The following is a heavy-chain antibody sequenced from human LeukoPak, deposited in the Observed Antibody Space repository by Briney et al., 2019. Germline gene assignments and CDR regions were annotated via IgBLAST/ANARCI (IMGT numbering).Heavy chain of an antibody. CDR1: GFTFSSSW. CDR2: IHTDGRRT. J-gene: IGHJ4*02. CDR3: TRAENGNYYFDY. V-gene: IGHV3-74*01. D-gene: IGHD1-1*01. Sequence: GGSLRLSCAASGFTFSSSWMHWVRQAPGKGLVWVSRIHTDGRRTTYADSVEGRFTISRDNAKNTLYLQMNSLRAEDTAVYYCTRAENGNYYFDYWGQGILITVSS.